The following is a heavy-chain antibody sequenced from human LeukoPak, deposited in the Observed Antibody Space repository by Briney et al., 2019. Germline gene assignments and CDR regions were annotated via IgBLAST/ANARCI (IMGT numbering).Heavy chain of an antibody. Sequence: PGRSLRLSCAASGFTFSSYGMHWVRQAPGKGLEWVAVISYDGSSKYYADSVKGRFTISRDNSKNTLYLQMNSLRAEDTAVYYCARGSTYYDSSGQVPFDYWGQGTLVTVSS. J-gene: IGHJ4*02. D-gene: IGHD3-22*01. CDR1: GFTFSSYG. CDR3: ARGSTYYDSSGQVPFDY. CDR2: ISYDGSSK. V-gene: IGHV3-30*03.